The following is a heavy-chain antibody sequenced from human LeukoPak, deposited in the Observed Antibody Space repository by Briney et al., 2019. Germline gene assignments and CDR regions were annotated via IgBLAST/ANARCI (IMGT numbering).Heavy chain of an antibody. D-gene: IGHD1-7*01. CDR2: IYTSGRT. V-gene: IGHV4-4*07. CDR3: ARDNWNYFPHYYYGMDV. Sequence: SETLSLTCTVSGGSLSSYYWSWVRQPAGKGLEGSGRIYTSGRTKYNPSLKSRVTMSVDTSKNQFSLKLSSVTAADTAVYYCARDNWNYFPHYYYGMDVWGQGTTVTVSS. J-gene: IGHJ6*02. CDR1: GGSLSSYY.